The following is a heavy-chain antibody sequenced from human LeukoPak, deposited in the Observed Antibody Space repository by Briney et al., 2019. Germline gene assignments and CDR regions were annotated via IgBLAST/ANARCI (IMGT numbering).Heavy chain of an antibody. CDR1: RFTFSSYS. Sequence: GGSLRLSCAASRFTFSSYSMNWVRQAPGKGLEWVSSISSSSSYIYYADSVKGRFTISRDNAKNSLYLQMNSLRAEDTAVYYCARERYSYGLGAYYFDYWGQGTLVTVSS. V-gene: IGHV3-21*01. J-gene: IGHJ4*02. CDR3: ARERYSYGLGAYYFDY. CDR2: ISSSSSYI. D-gene: IGHD5-18*01.